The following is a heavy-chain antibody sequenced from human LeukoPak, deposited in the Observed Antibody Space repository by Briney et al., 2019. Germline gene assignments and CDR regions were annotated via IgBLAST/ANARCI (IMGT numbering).Heavy chain of an antibody. CDR1: GGSISSGGYY. Sequence: SQTLSLTCTVSGGSISSGGYYWSWIRQHPGKGVEWIGYIYYSGSTYYNPSLKSRVTISVDTSKNQFSLKLSSVTAADTAVYYCARSDIVATIGPAVFDYWGQGTLVTVSS. J-gene: IGHJ4*02. CDR2: IYYSGST. CDR3: ARSDIVATIGPAVFDY. V-gene: IGHV4-31*03. D-gene: IGHD5-12*01.